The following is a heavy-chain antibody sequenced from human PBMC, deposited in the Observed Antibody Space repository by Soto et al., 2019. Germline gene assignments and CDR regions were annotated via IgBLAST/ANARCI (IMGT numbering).Heavy chain of an antibody. D-gene: IGHD1-26*01. Sequence: EVQLVESGGGLVKPGGSLRLSCGASGFTFSSYSMNWVRQAPGKGLEWVSSISSSSSYIYYADSVKGRFTISRDNAKNSLYLQMNSLRAEDTAVYYCARDLIIVGATNAFYWGQGTLVTVSS. CDR1: GFTFSSYS. V-gene: IGHV3-21*01. CDR3: ARDLIIVGATNAFY. J-gene: IGHJ4*02. CDR2: ISSSSSYI.